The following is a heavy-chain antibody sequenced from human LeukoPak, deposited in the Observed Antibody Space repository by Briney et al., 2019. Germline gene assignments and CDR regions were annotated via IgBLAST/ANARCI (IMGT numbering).Heavy chain of an antibody. CDR1: GFTFSSYA. J-gene: IGHJ3*02. CDR3: ARDDYSSGWGPPDAFDI. CDR2: ISYDGSNK. Sequence: GGSLRLSCAASGFTFSSYAMHWVRQAPGKGLEWVAVISYDGSNKYYADSVKGRFTISRDNSKNTLYLQMNSLRAEDTAVYYCARDDYSSGWGPPDAFDIWGQGTMVTVSS. V-gene: IGHV3-30*04. D-gene: IGHD6-19*01.